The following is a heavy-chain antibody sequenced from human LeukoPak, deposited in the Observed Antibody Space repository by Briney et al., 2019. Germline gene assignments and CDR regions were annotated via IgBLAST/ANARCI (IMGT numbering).Heavy chain of an antibody. V-gene: IGHV3-7*01. J-gene: IGHJ4*02. CDR2: IKQDGSDT. CDR1: GFTFSSYW. Sequence: GGSLRLSCVDSGFTFSSYWMSWIRQAPGKGLEWVANIKQDGSDTRYVDAVKGRFTISRDNARKSLFLQMSSLRVEDTAVHYCAVLNFYGSDDTFHYWGQGTLVTVSS. D-gene: IGHD3-10*01. CDR3: AVLNFYGSDDTFHY.